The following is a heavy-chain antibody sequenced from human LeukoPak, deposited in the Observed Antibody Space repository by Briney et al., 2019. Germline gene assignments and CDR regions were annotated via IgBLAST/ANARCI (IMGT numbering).Heavy chain of an antibody. CDR3: ARYVWVAVAGTDDY. CDR1: GGSISSSSYY. Sequence: SETLSLTCTVSGGSISSSSYYWGWIRQPPGTGLEWLGSIYYSGSTYYNPSLKSRVTISVDTSKNQFSLKLSSVTAADTAVYYCARYVWVAVAGTDDYWGQGTLVTVSS. CDR2: IYYSGST. V-gene: IGHV4-39*01. J-gene: IGHJ4*02. D-gene: IGHD6-19*01.